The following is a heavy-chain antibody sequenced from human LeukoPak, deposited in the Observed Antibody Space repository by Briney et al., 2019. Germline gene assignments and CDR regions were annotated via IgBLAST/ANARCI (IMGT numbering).Heavy chain of an antibody. CDR2: IAYDGSRA. CDR3: TRYNNDHFDY. J-gene: IGHJ4*02. CDR1: GFTFGGYG. D-gene: IGHD1-14*01. V-gene: IGHV3-33*01. Sequence: PGGSLSLSCAGSGFTFGGYGMHGFRQTPGKGLEWVAVIAYDGSRAFYADSVKGRFTISRDNSKNTMSVQMDDLRAEDTAVYYCTRYNNDHFDYWGQGTLVTVSS.